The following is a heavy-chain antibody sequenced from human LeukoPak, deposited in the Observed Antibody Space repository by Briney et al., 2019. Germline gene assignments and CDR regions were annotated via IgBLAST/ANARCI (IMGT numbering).Heavy chain of an antibody. Sequence: GGSLRLSCAASGFTFSSYAMHWVRQAPGKGLEWVAVISYDGSNKYYADSVKGRFTISRDNSKNTLYLQMNSLRAEDTAVYYCARVAWGPPYNWFDPWGQGTLVTVSS. CDR1: GFTFSSYA. D-gene: IGHD3-16*01. J-gene: IGHJ5*02. CDR2: ISYDGSNK. CDR3: ARVAWGPPYNWFDP. V-gene: IGHV3-30-3*01.